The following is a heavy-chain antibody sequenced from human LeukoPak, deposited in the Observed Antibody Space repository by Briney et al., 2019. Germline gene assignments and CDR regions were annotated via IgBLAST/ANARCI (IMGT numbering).Heavy chain of an antibody. CDR1: GLSRSASRMA. D-gene: IGHD3-16*01. Sequence: SGPTLVNPTQTLTLTCTFSGLSRSASRMAAASFRQPPGKALEWLAINYWDDDKHYTPSLKNSLTITKDTSKNQVVLTMTNVDPVDTATYFCAHRRPPLKGDWFDYWGQGILVTVSS. CDR3: AHRRPPLKGDWFDY. CDR2: NYWDDDK. J-gene: IGHJ5*01. V-gene: IGHV2-5*02.